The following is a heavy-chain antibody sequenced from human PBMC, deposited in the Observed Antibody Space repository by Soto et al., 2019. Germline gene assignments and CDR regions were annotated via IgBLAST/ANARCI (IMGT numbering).Heavy chain of an antibody. CDR2: IWNDGNGY. V-gene: IGHV3-33*01. Sequence: QGQLVEPGGGVMRPGRSLRLPGARPGLTSNNNGMNWVRQAPGKGLGWVAVIWNDGNGYYYANSVKARFTISRDNSKNTLYLQMSSLRAEDTAVYYCARRQISPPTRGAASARGGMDVWGQGTTVTVSS. CDR1: GLTSNNNG. CDR3: ARRQISPPTRGAASARGGMDV. J-gene: IGHJ6*02. D-gene: IGHD6-13*01.